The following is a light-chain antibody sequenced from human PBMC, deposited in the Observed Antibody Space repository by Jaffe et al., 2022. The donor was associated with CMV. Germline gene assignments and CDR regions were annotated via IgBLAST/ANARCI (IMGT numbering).Light chain of an antibody. Sequence: QSALTQPASVSGSPGQSITISCTGTNNDVGTYNLVSWYQQHPGEAPKVVIYEVTQRPSGVSNRFSGSKSGNTAFLTISGLQAEDEADYYCCSYAGLSLLWVFGGGTKLTVL. CDR2: EVT. CDR3: CSYAGLSLLWV. CDR1: NNDVGTYNL. J-gene: IGLJ3*02. V-gene: IGLV2-23*02.